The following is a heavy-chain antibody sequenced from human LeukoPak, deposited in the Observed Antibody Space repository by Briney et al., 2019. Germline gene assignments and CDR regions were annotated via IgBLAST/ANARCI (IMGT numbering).Heavy chain of an antibody. Sequence: SETLSLTCTVSGASISSHYWSWIRQAPGKGLECIGYIYINGDTNYNPFLKSRATLSLDTSKNQFSLRLTSVTAADTAVYYCARSARVFDSWGPGTLVTVSS. V-gene: IGHV4-4*09. CDR3: ARSARVFDS. CDR1: GASISSHY. J-gene: IGHJ4*02. D-gene: IGHD3-10*01. CDR2: IYINGDT.